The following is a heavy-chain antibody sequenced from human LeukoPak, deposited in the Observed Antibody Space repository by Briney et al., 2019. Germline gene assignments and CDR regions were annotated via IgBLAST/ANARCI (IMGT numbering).Heavy chain of an antibody. V-gene: IGHV3-7*01. D-gene: IGHD2-2*01. J-gene: IGHJ4*02. CDR1: GFTVSSAY. Sequence: GGSLRLSCAASGFTVSSAYISWVAQPPGKGREGGANKNKDGSEKYYVDSVKGRFTISRDNAKNSLYLQMNSLRAEDTAVYYCATYCSSTSCSDRYSNFDYWGQGTLVTVSS. CDR3: ATYCSSTSCSDRYSNFDY. CDR2: KNKDGSEK.